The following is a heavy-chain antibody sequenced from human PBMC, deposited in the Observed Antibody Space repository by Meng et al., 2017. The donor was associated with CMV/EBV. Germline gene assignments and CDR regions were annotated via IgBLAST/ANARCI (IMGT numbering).Heavy chain of an antibody. D-gene: IGHD5-24*01. CDR1: GGTFSSYA. Sequence: QVQLVQCGAGVKRPGSSVKVSCKASGGTFSSYAISWVRQAPGQGLEWTGGIIPIFGTANYAQKFQGRVTITADESTSTAYMELSSLRSEDTAVYYCARMPRDGYNYIDYWGQGTLVTVSS. CDR3: ARMPRDGYNYIDY. CDR2: IIPIFGTA. V-gene: IGHV1-69*12. J-gene: IGHJ4*02.